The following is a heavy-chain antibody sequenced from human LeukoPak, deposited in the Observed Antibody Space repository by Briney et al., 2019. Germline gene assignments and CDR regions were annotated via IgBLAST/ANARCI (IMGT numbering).Heavy chain of an antibody. CDR3: ARHVSLGYDSSGYYLDY. CDR1: GASMNSHY. J-gene: IGHJ4*02. CDR2: IYDSGRT. D-gene: IGHD3-22*01. Sequence: SETLSLTCSVSGASMNSHYWSWIRQPPGKGLEWIGYIYDSGRTDYNPSLKSRVTISIDTSKNQFSLKLSSVTAADTAVYYCARHVSLGYDSSGYYLDYWGQGTLVTVSS. V-gene: IGHV4-59*08.